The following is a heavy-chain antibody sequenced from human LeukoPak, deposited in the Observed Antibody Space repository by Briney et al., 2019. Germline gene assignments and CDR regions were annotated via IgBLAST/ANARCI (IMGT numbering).Heavy chain of an antibody. CDR3: ARHNYQLSALDY. J-gene: IGHJ4*02. CDR2: IYTSGST. V-gene: IGHV4-4*07. D-gene: IGHD2-2*01. Sequence: SETLSLTCTVSGGSISSYYWSWIRQPAGKGLEWIGRIYTSGSTNYNLSLKSRVTISVDTSKNQFSLKLSSVTAADTAVYYCARHNYQLSALDYWGQGTLVTVSS. CDR1: GGSISSYY.